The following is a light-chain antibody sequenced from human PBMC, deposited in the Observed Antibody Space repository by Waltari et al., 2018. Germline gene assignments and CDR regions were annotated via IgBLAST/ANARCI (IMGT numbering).Light chain of an antibody. Sequence: QSVLTQSPSASGTPGQSVTISCSGSRPNIGSNNVNWYQQLAGTAPKLLIYKYTERPSEVPDRFSGSKSGTSASLAISGLQSEDEGDYYCSTWDDGLYGVVFGGGTTVTVL. CDR3: STWDDGLYGVV. V-gene: IGLV1-44*01. J-gene: IGLJ3*02. CDR1: RPNIGSNN. CDR2: KYT.